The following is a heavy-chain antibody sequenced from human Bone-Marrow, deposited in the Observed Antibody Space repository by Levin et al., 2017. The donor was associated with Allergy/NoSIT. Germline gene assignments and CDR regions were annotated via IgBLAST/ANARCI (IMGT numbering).Heavy chain of an antibody. J-gene: IGHJ6*02. D-gene: IGHD3-22*01. V-gene: IGHV3-23*01. CDR2: FTGSGST. CDR1: GFSLSSYS. CDR3: AKDKSSGYGTARYYGMDV. Sequence: GGSLRLSCEASGFSLSSYSMIWVRQAPGQGLEWVSSFTGSGSTYYADSVKGRFTISRDSSKSTLYLHMNSLGVEDTAIYYCAKDKSSGYGTARYYGMDVWGQGTTVTVSS.